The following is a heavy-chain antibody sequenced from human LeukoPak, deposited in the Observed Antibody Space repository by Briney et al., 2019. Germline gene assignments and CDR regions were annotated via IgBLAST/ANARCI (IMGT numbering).Heavy chain of an antibody. Sequence: SQTLSLTCAVSGGSISSGGYSWSWIRQPPGKGLEWIGYINHSGSTNYNPSLKSRVTISVDTSKNQFSLKLSSVTAADTAVYYCARGLAVAGTHFDYWGQGTLVTVSS. CDR2: INHSGST. V-gene: IGHV4-30-2*01. CDR3: ARGLAVAGTHFDY. J-gene: IGHJ4*02. D-gene: IGHD6-19*01. CDR1: GGSISSGGYS.